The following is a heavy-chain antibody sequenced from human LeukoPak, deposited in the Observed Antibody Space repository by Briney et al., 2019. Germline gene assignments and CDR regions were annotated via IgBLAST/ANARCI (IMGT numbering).Heavy chain of an antibody. CDR1: GGSISGEY. J-gene: IGHJ4*02. CDR3: ARLGSGWPFDY. D-gene: IGHD6-25*01. Sequence: KPSETLSLTCTVSGGSISGEYWSWIRQPPGKGLEWIGWIYASGITNYNPSLKSGVTISVDTSKNQFSLKLTSVTAADTAVYYCARLGSGWPFDYWGQGTLVTVSS. CDR2: IYASGIT. V-gene: IGHV4-4*09.